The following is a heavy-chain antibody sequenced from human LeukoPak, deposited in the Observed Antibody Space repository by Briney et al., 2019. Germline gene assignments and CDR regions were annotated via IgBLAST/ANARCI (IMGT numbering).Heavy chain of an antibody. CDR2: IDWDDDK. Sequence: SGPTLVNPTQTLTLTCTFSGFSLSTSGMRVSWIRQPPGKALEWLARIDWDDDKFYSTSLKTRLTISKDTSKNQVVLTMTSVDPVDTATYYCFVYFDWSSPPYWGQGTLVTVSS. V-gene: IGHV2-70*04. J-gene: IGHJ4*02. CDR3: FVYFDWSSPPY. CDR1: GFSLSTSGMR. D-gene: IGHD3-9*01.